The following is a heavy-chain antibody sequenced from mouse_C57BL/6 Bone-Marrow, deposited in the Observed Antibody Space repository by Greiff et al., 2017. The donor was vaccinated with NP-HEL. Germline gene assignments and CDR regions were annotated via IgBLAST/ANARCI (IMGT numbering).Heavy chain of an antibody. Sequence: QVQLQQSGAELMKPGASVKLSCKATGYTFTGYWIEWVKQRPGHGLEWIGEILPGSGSTIYNEKFKGKATFTADTSSNTAYMQLSSLTTEDSAINDCERWGYGNHGAIDYWGQGTSVTVAS. V-gene: IGHV1-9*01. CDR2: ILPGSGST. CDR3: ERWGYGNHGAIDY. D-gene: IGHD2-1*01. J-gene: IGHJ4*01. CDR1: GYTFTGYW.